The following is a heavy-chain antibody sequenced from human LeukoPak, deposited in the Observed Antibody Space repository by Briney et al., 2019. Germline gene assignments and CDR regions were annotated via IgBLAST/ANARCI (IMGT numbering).Heavy chain of an antibody. CDR2: IYHSGST. CDR1: GGSISSSNW. Sequence: SGTLSLTCAVSGGSISSSNWWSWVRQPPGKGLEWIGEIYHSGSTNYNPSLKSRVTISVDKSKNQFSLKLSSVTAADTAVYYCASGSSALTRTFDYWGQGTLVTVSS. D-gene: IGHD3-22*01. J-gene: IGHJ4*02. V-gene: IGHV4-4*02. CDR3: ASGSSALTRTFDY.